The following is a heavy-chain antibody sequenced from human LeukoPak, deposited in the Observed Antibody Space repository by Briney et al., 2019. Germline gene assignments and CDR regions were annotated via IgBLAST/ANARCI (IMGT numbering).Heavy chain of an antibody. D-gene: IGHD5-18*01. V-gene: IGHV1-69*02. J-gene: IGHJ6*02. CDR3: ASGLQLWLLHYYYGMDV. CDR2: IIPILGIA. CDR1: GGTFSSYT. Sequence: ASVKVSCKASGGTFSSYTISWVRQAPGQGLEWMGRIIPILGIANYAQKFRGRVTITADKSTSTAYMELSSLRSEDTTVYYCASGLQLWLLHYYYGMDVWGQGTTVTVSS.